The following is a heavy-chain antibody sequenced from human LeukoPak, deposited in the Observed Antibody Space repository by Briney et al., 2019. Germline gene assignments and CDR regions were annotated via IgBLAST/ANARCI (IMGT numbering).Heavy chain of an antibody. CDR1: GFTFSTYS. D-gene: IGHD2-15*01. J-gene: IGHJ4*02. Sequence: GGSLRLSCGASGFTFSTYSMDWFRQAPGKGLQWVSSINSGSTSIYYADSVKGRFTISRDNTKNSLYLQMNSLRAEDTAVYYCARDAPSWSRDYWGQGTLVTVSS. V-gene: IGHV3-21*01. CDR3: ARDAPSWSRDY. CDR2: INSGSTSI.